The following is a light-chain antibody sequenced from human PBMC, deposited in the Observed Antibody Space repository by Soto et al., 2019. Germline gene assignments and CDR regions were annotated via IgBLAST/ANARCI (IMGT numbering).Light chain of an antibody. Sequence: EIVLTQSPGTLSLSLGERATLSCRASQSITNNYLAWYQQKPGQAPRLLIYLASNRAAGIPDRFSGSGSGADFTLTITSLEPEDFAVYHGQQYGSSPWTVGQGTKVDI. J-gene: IGKJ1*01. V-gene: IGKV3-20*01. CDR2: LAS. CDR1: QSITNNY. CDR3: QQYGSSPWT.